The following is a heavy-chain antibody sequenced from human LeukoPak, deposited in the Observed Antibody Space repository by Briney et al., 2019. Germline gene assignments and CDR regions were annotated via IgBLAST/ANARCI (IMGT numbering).Heavy chain of an antibody. CDR2: IYHSGST. CDR3: ARQYCSSTSCLDDFDY. J-gene: IGHJ4*02. CDR1: GYSISSGYH. V-gene: IGHV4-38-2*01. Sequence: SETLSLTCAVSGYSISSGYHWGWIRQPPGKGLEWIGSIYHSGSTYYNPPLKSRVTISVDTSKNQFSLKLSSVTAADTAVYYCARQYCSSTSCLDDFDYWGQGTLVTVSS. D-gene: IGHD2-2*01.